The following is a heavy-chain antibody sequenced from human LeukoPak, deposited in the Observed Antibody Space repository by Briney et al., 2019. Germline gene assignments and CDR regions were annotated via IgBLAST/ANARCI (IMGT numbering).Heavy chain of an antibody. D-gene: IGHD3-10*01. CDR1: GGSISSYY. V-gene: IGHV4-59*01. CDR2: IYYSGST. J-gene: IGHJ4*02. Sequence: SETLSLTCTVCGGSISSYYWSWIRQPPGKGLEWIAYIYYSGSTNYNPSLKSRVTISVDTSKNQFSLKLSSVTAADTAVYYCARRYGSGSSGTFDYWGQGTLVTVSS. CDR3: ARRYGSGSSGTFDY.